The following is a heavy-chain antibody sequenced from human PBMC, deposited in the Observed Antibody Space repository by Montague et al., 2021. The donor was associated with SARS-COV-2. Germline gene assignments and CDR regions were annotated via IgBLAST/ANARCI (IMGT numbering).Heavy chain of an antibody. Sequence: SETLSLTCTVSGASMSGSYWGWVRQPPGKGPEWIGNIYSSGSTHYNPSLKSRVTISVDTSKSQFSLRLTSVTAADTAVYYCVREGRSSAYAMDYWGQGTLVTSPQ. CDR2: IYSSGST. CDR3: VREGRSSAYAMDY. CDR1: GASMSGSY. D-gene: IGHD3-22*01. V-gene: IGHV4-59*01. J-gene: IGHJ4*02.